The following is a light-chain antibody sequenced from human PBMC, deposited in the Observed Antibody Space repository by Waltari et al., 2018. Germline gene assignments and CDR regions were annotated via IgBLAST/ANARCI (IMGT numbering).Light chain of an antibody. CDR1: NSNVRVNP. CDR2: SND. V-gene: IGLV1-44*01. J-gene: IGLJ2*01. CDR3: AAWDDSLNAVV. Sequence: QSVLTQPPSASGTPGQRVTISCSGSNSNVRVNPVNWYQQHSGAAPEVVIYSNDQRPSGVPDRFSGSKSGTSASLAISGLQSEDEAHYYCAAWDDSLNAVVFGGGTKVTVL.